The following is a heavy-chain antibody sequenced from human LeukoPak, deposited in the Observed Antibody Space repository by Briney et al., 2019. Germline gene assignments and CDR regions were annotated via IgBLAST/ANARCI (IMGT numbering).Heavy chain of an antibody. CDR2: INHSGST. CDR1: GGSFSGYY. J-gene: IGHJ4*02. CDR3: AREYAGGSYEGS. V-gene: IGHV4-34*01. Sequence: PSETLSLTCAVYGGSFSGYYWSWIRQPPGKGLEWIGEINHSGSTNYNPSLKSRVTISVDTSKNQFSLKLSSVTAADTAVYYCAREYAGGSYEGSWGQGTLVTVSS. D-gene: IGHD1-26*01.